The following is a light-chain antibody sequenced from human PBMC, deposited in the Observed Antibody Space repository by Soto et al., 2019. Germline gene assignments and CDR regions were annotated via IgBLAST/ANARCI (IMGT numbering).Light chain of an antibody. Sequence: QAVVTQPPSASGTPGQRVTISCSGSSSNTGSNYVYWYQQLPGTAPKLLIYRNNQRPSGVPDRFSGSKSGTSASLAISGLRSEDEADYYCAAWDDSLSGPVVFGGGTKLTVL. J-gene: IGLJ2*01. CDR3: AAWDDSLSGPVV. V-gene: IGLV1-47*01. CDR2: RNN. CDR1: SSNTGSNY.